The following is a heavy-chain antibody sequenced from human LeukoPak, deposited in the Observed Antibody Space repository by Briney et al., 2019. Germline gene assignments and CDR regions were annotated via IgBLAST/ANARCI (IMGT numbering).Heavy chain of an antibody. CDR3: VKVETISIFGVAPRYFDL. V-gene: IGHV3-9*01. D-gene: IGHD3-3*01. CDR2: ISWNGGGI. CDR1: GLIFDDYA. J-gene: IGHJ2*01. Sequence: GGSLRLSCAASGLIFDDYAMHWVRQTPGKGLEWVSGISWNGGGIVYADSVKGRFNISRDNAKNSLFLQMNSLTIEGTAIYYCVKVETISIFGVAPRYFDLWGRGTLVTVSS.